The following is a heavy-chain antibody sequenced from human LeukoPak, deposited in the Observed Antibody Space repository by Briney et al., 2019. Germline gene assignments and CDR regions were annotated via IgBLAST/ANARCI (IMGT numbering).Heavy chain of an antibody. V-gene: IGHV3-23*01. J-gene: IGHJ4*02. CDR2: ISGSGGST. CDR3: AKGSSSGYPTDLDY. CDR1: GFTFSSYA. D-gene: IGHD3-22*01. Sequence: GGSLRLSCAASGFTFSSYAMSWVRQAPGKGLEWVSAISGSGGSTYYADSGKGRFTISRDNSKNTLYLQMNSLRAEDTAVYYCAKGSSSGYPTDLDYWGQGTLVTVSS.